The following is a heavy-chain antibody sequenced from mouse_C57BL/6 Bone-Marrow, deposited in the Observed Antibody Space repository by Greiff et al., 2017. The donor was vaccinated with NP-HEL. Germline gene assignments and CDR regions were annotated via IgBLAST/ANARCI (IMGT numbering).Heavy chain of an antibody. D-gene: IGHD2-4*01. J-gene: IGHJ2*01. V-gene: IGHV1-81*01. CDR1: GYTFTSYG. CDR2: IYPRSGNT. CDR3: ARGIYDDSDY. Sequence: VMVVESGAELARPGASVKLSCKASGYTFTSYGISWVKQRTGQGLEWIGEIYPRSGNTYYNEKFKGKATLTADKASSTAYMELRSLTSEDSAVYFCARGIYDDSDYWGQGTTLTVSS.